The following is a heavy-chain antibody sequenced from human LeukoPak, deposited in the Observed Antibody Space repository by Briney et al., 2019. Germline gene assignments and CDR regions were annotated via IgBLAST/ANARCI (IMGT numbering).Heavy chain of an antibody. CDR3: ARSRGRYCSSTSCYTFFPNYYYMDV. J-gene: IGHJ6*03. Sequence: ASVKVSCKASGYTFTSYGISWVRQAPGQGLEWMGWISAYNGNTNYAQKLQGRVTMTTDTSTSTAYMELRSLRSDDTAVYYCARSRGRYCSSTSCYTFFPNYYYMDVWGKGTTVTVSS. V-gene: IGHV1-18*01. D-gene: IGHD2-2*02. CDR2: ISAYNGNT. CDR1: GYTFTSYG.